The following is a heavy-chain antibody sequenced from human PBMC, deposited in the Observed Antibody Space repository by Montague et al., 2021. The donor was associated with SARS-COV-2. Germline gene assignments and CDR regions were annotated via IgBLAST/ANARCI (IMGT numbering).Heavy chain of an antibody. J-gene: IGHJ6*01. CDR2: TYYRSKWYN. Sequence: CAISGDSVSSNSATWNWVRQSPSRGLEWLGGTYYRSKWYNDYAVSVRGQVTINPDTSKNQFSLQLNSVTPEDTAIYYCTSGREGNYNVMDVWGQGTTVTVSS. D-gene: IGHD1-1*01. CDR1: GDSVSSNSAT. CDR3: TSGREGNYNVMDV. V-gene: IGHV6-1*01.